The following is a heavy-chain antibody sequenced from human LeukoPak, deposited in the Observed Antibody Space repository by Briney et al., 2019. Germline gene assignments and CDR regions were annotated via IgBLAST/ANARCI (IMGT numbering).Heavy chain of an antibody. CDR2: ISDTGST. D-gene: IGHD2-2*01. J-gene: IGHJ4*02. CDR3: ARARIGSSAYFDY. V-gene: IGHV4-59*01. CDR1: GGSISRYY. Sequence: SETLSLTCAVSGGSISRYYWNWIRQPPGKGLEWVGYISDTGSTNYNPSLNSRVTISVDTPKNQVSLKLTSVTAADTALYYCARARIGSSAYFDYWGQGALVTVSS.